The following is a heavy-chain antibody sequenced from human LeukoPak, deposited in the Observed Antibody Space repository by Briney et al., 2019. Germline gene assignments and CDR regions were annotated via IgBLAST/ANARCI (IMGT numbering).Heavy chain of an antibody. J-gene: IGHJ6*02. Sequence: PSETLSLTCTVSGGSISSYYWSWIRQPLGKGLEWIGYIYYSGSTNYNPSLKSRVTISVDTSKNQFSLKRSSVTAADTAVYYCARAPFYYYYGMDVWGQGTTVTVSS. CDR3: ARAPFYYYYGMDV. V-gene: IGHV4-59*01. CDR2: IYYSGST. CDR1: GGSISSYY.